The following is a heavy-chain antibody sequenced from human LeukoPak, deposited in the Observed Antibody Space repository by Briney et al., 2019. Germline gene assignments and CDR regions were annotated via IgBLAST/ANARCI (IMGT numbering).Heavy chain of an antibody. CDR1: GFVFSFNA. CDR3: AKDRGYSSDY. V-gene: IGHV3-30*02. J-gene: IGHJ4*02. CDR2: IRSDGSDK. D-gene: IGHD5-18*01. Sequence: GGSLRLSCSTSGFVFSFNAMHWVRQAPGKGLEWVAFIRSDGSDKFYADFVRGRVTISRDNSKNTLYLQMNSLRAEDTAVYYCAKDRGYSSDYWGQGTLVTVSS.